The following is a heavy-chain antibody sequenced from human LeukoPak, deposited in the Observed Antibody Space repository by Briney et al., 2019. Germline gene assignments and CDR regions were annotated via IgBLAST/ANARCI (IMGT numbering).Heavy chain of an antibody. Sequence: SVKVSCKASGGTFSSYAISWVRQAPGQGLEWMGRIIPILGIANYAQKFQGRVTITADKSTSTAYMELSSLGSEDTAVYYCARSLGVVGATYFYYFDYWGQGTLVTVSS. J-gene: IGHJ4*02. V-gene: IGHV1-69*04. CDR2: IIPILGIA. CDR1: GGTFSSYA. D-gene: IGHD1-26*01. CDR3: ARSLGVVGATYFYYFDY.